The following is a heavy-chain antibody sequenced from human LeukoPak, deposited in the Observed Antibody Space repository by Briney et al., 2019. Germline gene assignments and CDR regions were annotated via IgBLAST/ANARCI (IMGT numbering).Heavy chain of an antibody. CDR1: GGSFSGYS. CDR3: ARGSGCNSTSCYWFMTD. V-gene: IGHV4-34*01. J-gene: IGHJ4*02. Sequence: SETLSLTCAVYGGSFSGYSGGWFRHPPGKGRDWIGEINDSGSTNYNPSLKSRVTISVDTSKNQFSLKLSSVTAADTAVYYCARGSGCNSTSCYWFMTDWGQGTLVTVSS. D-gene: IGHD2-2*01. CDR2: INDSGST.